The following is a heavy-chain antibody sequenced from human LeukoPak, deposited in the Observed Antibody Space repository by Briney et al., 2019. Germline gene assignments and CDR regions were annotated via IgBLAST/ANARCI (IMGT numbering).Heavy chain of an antibody. D-gene: IGHD3-10*01. CDR1: GGTFSSYA. V-gene: IGHV1-69*06. J-gene: IGHJ6*03. CDR3: ARGAYGSGSYYPGYYYMDV. CDR2: IIPIFGTA. Sequence: ASVKVSCKASGGTFSSYAISWVRQAPGQGLEWMGGIIPIFGTANYAQKFQGRVTITADKSTSTAYMELSSLRSEDTAVYYCARGAYGSGSYYPGYYYMDVWGKGTTVTVSS.